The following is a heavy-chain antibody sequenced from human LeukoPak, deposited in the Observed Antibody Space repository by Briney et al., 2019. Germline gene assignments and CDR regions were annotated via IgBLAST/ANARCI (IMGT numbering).Heavy chain of an antibody. Sequence: PGGSLRLSCAASGFTLSNFWMSWVRQAPGKGLEWVANIKQDGSDKNYMDSVKGRFTISRDNAKNSLYLQMNSLRAEDTAVYYCARGPQRHIFSYGANWGQGTPVTVSS. CDR2: IKQDGSDK. CDR1: GFTLSNFW. CDR3: ARGPQRHIFSYGAN. D-gene: IGHD5-18*01. J-gene: IGHJ4*02. V-gene: IGHV3-7*01.